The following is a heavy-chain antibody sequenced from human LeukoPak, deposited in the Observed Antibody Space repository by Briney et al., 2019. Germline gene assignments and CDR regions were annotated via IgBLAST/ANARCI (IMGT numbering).Heavy chain of an antibody. D-gene: IGHD3-22*01. Sequence: SVKVSFKASVFIFSMSAVQWVRQARGQRLEWIGWIVVGSGNTNYAQKFQERVPMTRDMSTGTAYMELSSLRSEDTAVYYCAAGNYYDSSGYYPYAFDIWGQGTMVTVSS. V-gene: IGHV1-58*01. J-gene: IGHJ3*02. CDR2: IVVGSGNT. CDR3: AAGNYYDSSGYYPYAFDI. CDR1: VFIFSMSA.